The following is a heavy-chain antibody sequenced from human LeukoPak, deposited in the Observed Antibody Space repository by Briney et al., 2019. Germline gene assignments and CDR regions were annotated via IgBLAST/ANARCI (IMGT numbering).Heavy chain of an antibody. D-gene: IGHD2-8*02. CDR3: ATYSYTGGYSAFDI. Sequence: GESLKISCQGSGYSFTDFWLGWVRQMPGKGLEWMRIIYPGDSNTQYTPSFRDQVTISADKSIATAYLQWSSLKASDTAMYYCATYSYTGGYSAFDIWGQGTMVTVSS. CDR1: GYSFTDFW. V-gene: IGHV5-51*01. CDR2: IYPGDSNT. J-gene: IGHJ3*02.